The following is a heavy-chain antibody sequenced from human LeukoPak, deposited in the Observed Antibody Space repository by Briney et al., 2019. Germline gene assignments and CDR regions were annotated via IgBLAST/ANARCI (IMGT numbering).Heavy chain of an antibody. D-gene: IGHD6-19*01. Sequence: GGSLRLSCAASGFTFSTYVMSWVRQAPRKGLEWVSAISGSGGSTYYTDSVKGRFTISRDNSKNTLYLQMNSLRAEDTAVYYCAKFLDSSGWYYYYYGMDVWGQGTTVTVSS. J-gene: IGHJ6*02. CDR2: ISGSGGST. CDR1: GFTFSTYV. CDR3: AKFLDSSGWYYYYYGMDV. V-gene: IGHV3-23*01.